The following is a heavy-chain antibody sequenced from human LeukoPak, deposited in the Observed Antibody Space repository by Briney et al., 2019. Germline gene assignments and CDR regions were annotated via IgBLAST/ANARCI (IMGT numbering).Heavy chain of an antibody. CDR3: VRDGGVSGYDLLDY. CDR1: GFPFSTYY. V-gene: IGHV3-21*01. CDR2: ITNDGSHI. Sequence: KPGGSLRLSCAASGFPFSTYYMNWVRQAPGKGLEWVSSITNDGSHIYYADSVKGRFTISRDNAKNSLSLQMNSLRAEDTAVYYCVRDGGVSGYDLLDYWGQGTLVTVSS. J-gene: IGHJ4*02. D-gene: IGHD5-12*01.